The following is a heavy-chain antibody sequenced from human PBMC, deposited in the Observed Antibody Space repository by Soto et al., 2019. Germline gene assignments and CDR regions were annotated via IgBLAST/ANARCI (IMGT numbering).Heavy chain of an antibody. CDR1: GFSLTTSGVG. Sequence: QITLKESGPTLVKPTQTLTLTCTFSGFSLTTSGVGVGWIRQPPGKALEWLALIYWDDDKRYSPSLKSRLSVTRDPSKNHVLLTMTNMDPVDTATYCCAHVIYTVFHYWGLVSLVTVSS. D-gene: IGHD4-17*01. J-gene: IGHJ4*02. CDR2: IYWDDDK. CDR3: AHVIYTVFHY. V-gene: IGHV2-5*02.